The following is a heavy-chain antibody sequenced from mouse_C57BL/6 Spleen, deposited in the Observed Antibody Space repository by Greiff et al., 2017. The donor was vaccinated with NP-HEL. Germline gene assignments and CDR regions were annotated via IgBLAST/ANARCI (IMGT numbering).Heavy chain of an antibody. D-gene: IGHD2-5*01. Sequence: QVQLKESGPELVKPGASVKISCKASGYAFSSSWMNWVKQRPGKGLEWIGRIYPGDGDTNYNGKFKGKATLTADKSSSTAYMQLSSLTSEDSAVYVCARGRSNFYWYFDVWGTGTTVTVSS. CDR2: IYPGDGDT. CDR1: GYAFSSSW. CDR3: ARGRSNFYWYFDV. V-gene: IGHV1-82*01. J-gene: IGHJ1*03.